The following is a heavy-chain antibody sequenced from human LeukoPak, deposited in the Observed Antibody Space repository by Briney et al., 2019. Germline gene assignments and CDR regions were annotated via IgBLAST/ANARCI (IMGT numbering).Heavy chain of an antibody. V-gene: IGHV3-7*03. CDR1: GFTFSSYW. Sequence: GGSLRLSCAASGFTFSSYWMNWVRQTPGKGLEWVANIKQDGSEKYYVDFVKGRFTISRDNAKNSLYLQMSSPRAEDTAVYYCAKDQVGVHYNWGQGTLVTVSS. CDR2: IKQDGSEK. J-gene: IGHJ4*02. D-gene: IGHD1-26*01. CDR3: AKDQVGVHYN.